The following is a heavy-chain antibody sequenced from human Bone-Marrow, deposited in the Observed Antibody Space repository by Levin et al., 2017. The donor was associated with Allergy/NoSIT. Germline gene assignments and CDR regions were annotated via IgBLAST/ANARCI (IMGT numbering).Heavy chain of an antibody. D-gene: IGHD5-12*01. CDR1: GFSFSSHS. V-gene: IGHV3-48*01. Sequence: PGGSLRLSCIASGFSFSSHSLNWVRQAPGKGLEWISYITGTSGAIMYADSVRGRFSISRDNAKNSVYLQMNSLRPEDTAVYYCARDAHLLDSGFQFWFDLWGQGTLVTVAS. J-gene: IGHJ5*02. CDR2: ITGTSGAI. CDR3: ARDAHLLDSGFQFWFDL.